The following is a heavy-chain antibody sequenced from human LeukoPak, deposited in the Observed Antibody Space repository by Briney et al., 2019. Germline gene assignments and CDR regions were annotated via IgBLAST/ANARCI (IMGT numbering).Heavy chain of an antibody. V-gene: IGHV3-23*01. CDR2: ISGTGGST. Sequence: GGSLSLSCEASGFSFSTYNMNWVRQAPGKGLEWVSTISGTGGSTYYADSVKGRFTISRDNSKNTLYLQMNSLRAEDTAVYYCAKSRLVVTAFDYWGQGTLVTVSS. CDR3: AKSRLVVTAFDY. J-gene: IGHJ4*02. CDR1: GFSFSTYN. D-gene: IGHD4-23*01.